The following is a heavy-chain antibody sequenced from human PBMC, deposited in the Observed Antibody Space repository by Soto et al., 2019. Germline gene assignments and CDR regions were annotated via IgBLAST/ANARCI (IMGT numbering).Heavy chain of an antibody. Sequence: ETLSLTCTVSGGSISSYYWSWIRQPPGKGLEWIGYIYYSGSTNYNPSLKSRVTISVDTSKNQFSLKLSSVTAADTAVYYCARYDYGDYYLDYWGQGTLVTVSS. J-gene: IGHJ4*02. CDR2: IYYSGST. CDR3: ARYDYGDYYLDY. CDR1: GGSISSYY. V-gene: IGHV4-59*08. D-gene: IGHD4-17*01.